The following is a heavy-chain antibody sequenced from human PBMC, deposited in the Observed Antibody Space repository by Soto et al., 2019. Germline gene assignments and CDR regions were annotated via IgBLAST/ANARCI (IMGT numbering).Heavy chain of an antibody. D-gene: IGHD2-21*02. V-gene: IGHV4-59*01. Sequence: SETLSLTCSVSGGSINMYSWSWIRQPPGKGLELIGFMYETGSTIYNPSFKSRVTMSMDTSKNQFSLKVNSVTAADTALYYCARATFCGADCWYWFDPWGHGTPVTVSS. CDR3: ARATFCGADCWYWFDP. CDR2: MYETGST. CDR1: GGSINMYS. J-gene: IGHJ5*02.